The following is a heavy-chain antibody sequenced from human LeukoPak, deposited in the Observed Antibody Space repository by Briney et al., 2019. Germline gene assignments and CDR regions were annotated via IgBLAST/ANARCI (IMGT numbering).Heavy chain of an antibody. CDR1: GFTFSSCW. Sequence: GGSLRLSCAASGFTFSSCWMHWVRQAPGEGLVWVSRIHSDGSGTNYADSVKGRFTISRDNSKNTLYLQMNSLRAEDTAVYSCARGPDMYSFGWYFFDFWGQGTLVTVSS. CDR3: ARGPDMYSFGWYFFDF. CDR2: IHSDGSGT. V-gene: IGHV3-74*01. D-gene: IGHD6-19*01. J-gene: IGHJ4*02.